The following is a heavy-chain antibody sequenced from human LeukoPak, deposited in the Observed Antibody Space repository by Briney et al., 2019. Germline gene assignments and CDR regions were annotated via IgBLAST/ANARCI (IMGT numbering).Heavy chain of an antibody. J-gene: IGHJ4*02. V-gene: IGHV1-69*13. Sequence: ASVKVSCKASGYTFASYGISWVRQAPGQGLEWMGGIIPIFGTANYAQKFQGRVTITADESTSTAYMELSSLRSEDTAVYYCARRSSGYCSSTSCYTFDYWGQGTLVTVSS. CDR1: GYTFASYG. CDR2: IIPIFGTA. D-gene: IGHD2-2*02. CDR3: ARRSSGYCSSTSCYTFDY.